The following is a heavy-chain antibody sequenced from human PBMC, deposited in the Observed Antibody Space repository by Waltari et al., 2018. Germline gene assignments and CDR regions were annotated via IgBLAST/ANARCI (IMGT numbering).Heavy chain of an antibody. D-gene: IGHD2-2*01. J-gene: IGHJ4*02. Sequence: QVQLQESGPGLVKPSETLSLTCTVSGGPISSYYWSWIRQPPGKGLEWIGYIYYSGSTNYNPSLKSRVTISVDTSKNQFSLKLSSVTAADTAVYYCASFLGYCSSTSCSRTFDYWGQGTLVTVSS. V-gene: IGHV4-59*08. CDR2: IYYSGST. CDR3: ASFLGYCSSTSCSRTFDY. CDR1: GGPISSYY.